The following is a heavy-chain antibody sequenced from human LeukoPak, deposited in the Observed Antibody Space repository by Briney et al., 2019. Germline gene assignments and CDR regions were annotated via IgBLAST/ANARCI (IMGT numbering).Heavy chain of an antibody. V-gene: IGHV3-49*04. J-gene: IGHJ4*02. CDR3: SRRRSGYYCDY. D-gene: IGHD3-22*01. CDR1: GFTFGDYA. Sequence: GRSLRLSCTASGFTFGDYAMSWDRQAPGKGLEWVGFIRSKAYGGTTEYAASVKGRFTISRDDSKSIAYLQMNSLKTEDTAVYYCSRRRSGYYCDYWGQGTLVTVSS. CDR2: IRSKAYGGTT.